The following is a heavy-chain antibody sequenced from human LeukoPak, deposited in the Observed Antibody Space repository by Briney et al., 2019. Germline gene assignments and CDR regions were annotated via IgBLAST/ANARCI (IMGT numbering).Heavy chain of an antibody. CDR3: AKDAKRNYDFWDRFDY. Sequence: GGSLRLSCAASGFTFSTYGMHWVRQAPGKGLEWVAVIRDDESKKYYGDSVKGRFTISRDNSKNMVYLQMNSLRAEDTALYYCAKDAKRNYDFWDRFDYWGQGTLVTVSS. D-gene: IGHD3-3*01. CDR2: IRDDESKK. V-gene: IGHV3-33*03. J-gene: IGHJ4*02. CDR1: GFTFSTYG.